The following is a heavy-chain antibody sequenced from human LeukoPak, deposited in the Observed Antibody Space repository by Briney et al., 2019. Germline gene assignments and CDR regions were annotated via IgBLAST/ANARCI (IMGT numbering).Heavy chain of an antibody. Sequence: GASVKVSCKASGGTFSSYAISWVRQAPGQGLEWMGGIIPIFGTANYAQKFQGRVTITTDESTSTAYMELSSLRSEDTAVYYCARAPAEGTAAAGLSAFDIWGQGTMVTVSS. CDR1: GGTFSSYA. CDR2: IIPIFGTA. V-gene: IGHV1-69*05. J-gene: IGHJ3*02. D-gene: IGHD6-13*01. CDR3: ARAPAEGTAAAGLSAFDI.